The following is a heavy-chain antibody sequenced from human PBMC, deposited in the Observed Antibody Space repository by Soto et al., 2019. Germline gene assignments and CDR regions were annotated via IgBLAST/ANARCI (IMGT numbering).Heavy chain of an antibody. CDR2: INHSGST. CDR1: GGSFSGYY. J-gene: IGHJ4*02. Sequence: QVQLEQWGAGLLKPSETLSLTCAVYGGSFSGYYWSWIRQPPGKGLEWIGEINHSGSTNYNPSLKSRVTISVDTSKNQFSLNLYSVTAADTAVYYCARAYEGDYFDYWGQGTLVTVSS. V-gene: IGHV4-34*02. CDR3: ARAYEGDYFDY. D-gene: IGHD3-16*01.